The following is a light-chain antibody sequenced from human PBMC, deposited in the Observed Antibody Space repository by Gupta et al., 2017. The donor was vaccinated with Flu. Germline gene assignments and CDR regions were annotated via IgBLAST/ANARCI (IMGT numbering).Light chain of an antibody. J-gene: IGKJ2*01. CDR3: QQYDTTPYT. CDR2: WAS. Sequence: CLGERATINCKSSQSVLYSSNNKNYLAWYQQKPGQPPNLLIYWASTRESGVPDRFSGSGSGTDFTLTISSLQTEDVAVYYCQQYDTTPYTFGQGTKLEIK. V-gene: IGKV4-1*01. CDR1: QSVLYSSNNKNY.